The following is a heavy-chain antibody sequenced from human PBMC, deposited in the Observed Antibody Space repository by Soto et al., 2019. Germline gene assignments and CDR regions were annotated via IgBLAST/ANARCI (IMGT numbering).Heavy chain of an antibody. CDR3: ATAGFGRSYYYMDV. D-gene: IGHD3-10*01. CDR1: GGPFSSYT. Sequence: ASVKVSSKASGGPFSSYTISRVLQAPGQQLEWMGRIIPILGIANYAQKFQGRVTITADKSTSTAYMELSSLRSEDTAVYYCATAGFGRSYYYMDVWGKGTTVTVSS. CDR2: IIPILGIA. J-gene: IGHJ6*03. V-gene: IGHV1-69*02.